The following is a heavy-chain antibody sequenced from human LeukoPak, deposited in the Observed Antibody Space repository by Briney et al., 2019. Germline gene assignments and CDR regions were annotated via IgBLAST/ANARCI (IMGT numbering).Heavy chain of an antibody. Sequence: GGSLRLSCAASGFTFSDYYMSWIRQAPGKGLEWVSSISSSSNYVYYTDSVKGRFTISRDNAKNSLYLQMFSLRAEDTAVYYCAREDSSRGAFDIWGQGTMVTVSS. CDR3: AREDSSRGAFDI. CDR2: ISSSSNYV. V-gene: IGHV3-11*06. J-gene: IGHJ3*02. D-gene: IGHD6-19*01. CDR1: GFTFSDYY.